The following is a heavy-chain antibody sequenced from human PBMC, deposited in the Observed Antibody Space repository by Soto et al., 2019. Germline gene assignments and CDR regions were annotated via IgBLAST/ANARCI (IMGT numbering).Heavy chain of an antibody. Sequence: GASVKVSCKASGYTFASYGINWVRQAPGQGLEWMGWISGYNGNTKYAQKFRGRVTMTTDTSTSTAYMELRSLRSDDTALYYCARDGIAARPTPDYWGQGTVVTVSS. V-gene: IGHV1-18*01. CDR3: ARDGIAARPTPDY. J-gene: IGHJ4*02. CDR2: ISGYNGNT. CDR1: GYTFASYG. D-gene: IGHD6-6*01.